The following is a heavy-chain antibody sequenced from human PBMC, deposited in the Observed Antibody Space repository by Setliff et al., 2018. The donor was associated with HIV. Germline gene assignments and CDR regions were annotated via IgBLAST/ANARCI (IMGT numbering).Heavy chain of an antibody. CDR1: GGSISSGDYY. CDR3: ARDLGGDYGSGI. V-gene: IGHV4-30-4*08. J-gene: IGHJ4*02. Sequence: SETLSLTCTVSGGSISSGDYYWSWIRQPPGKGLEWIGYIYYSGSTYYNPSPKSRVTISVDTSKNQFSLKLSSVTAADTAVYYYARDLGGDYGSGIWGQGTLVTVSS. CDR2: IYYSGST. D-gene: IGHD3-10*01.